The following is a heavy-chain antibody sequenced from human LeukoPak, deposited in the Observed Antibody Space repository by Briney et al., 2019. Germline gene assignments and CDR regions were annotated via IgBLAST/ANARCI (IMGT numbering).Heavy chain of an antibody. CDR1: GFIFNSYA. J-gene: IGHJ4*02. V-gene: IGHV3-30-3*01. Sequence: GRSLRLSCAASGFIFNSYAMHWARQAPGKGLEWVAVISYDGSNKDYADSVKGRFTISRDKSENTLYLQMNSLRPEDTAVYHCARALDSSGWNGRDYWGQGTLVTVSS. CDR3: ARALDSSGWNGRDY. D-gene: IGHD6-19*01. CDR2: ISYDGSNK.